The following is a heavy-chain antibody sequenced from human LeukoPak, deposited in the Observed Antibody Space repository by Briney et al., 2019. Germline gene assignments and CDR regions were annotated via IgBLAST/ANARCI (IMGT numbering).Heavy chain of an antibody. V-gene: IGHV3-30-3*01. CDR2: ISYDGSNK. D-gene: IGHD3-10*01. CDR3: ARGRAGGDFDI. J-gene: IGHJ3*02. Sequence: PGGSLRLSCAASGFTFSSYAMHWVRQAPGKGLEWVAVISYDGSNKYYADSVKGRFTISRDNSKNTLYLQMNSLRAEDTAVYYCARGRAGGDFDIWGQGTMVTVSS. CDR1: GFTFSSYA.